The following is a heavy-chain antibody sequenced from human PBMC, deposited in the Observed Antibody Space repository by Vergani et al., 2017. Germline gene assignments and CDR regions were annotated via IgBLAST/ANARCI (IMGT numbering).Heavy chain of an antibody. CDR1: GGSISSYY. CDR3: AREIRCCSGGSCFPYFDY. CDR2: IYTSGST. J-gene: IGHJ4*02. V-gene: IGHV4-4*07. D-gene: IGHD2-15*01. Sequence: QVQLQESGPGLVKPSETLSLTCTVSGGSISSYYWSWIRQPAGKGLEWIGRIYTSGSTNYNPSLKSRVTMSVDTSKNQFSLKLSSVTAADTAVYYCAREIRCCSGGSCFPYFDYWGQGTLVTVSS.